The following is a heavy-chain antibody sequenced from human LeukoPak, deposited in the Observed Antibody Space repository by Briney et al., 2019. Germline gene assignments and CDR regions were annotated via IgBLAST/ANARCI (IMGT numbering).Heavy chain of an antibody. V-gene: IGHV3-11*04. CDR3: ARDKVRVGVGAFDY. CDR1: GFTFSDYY. CDR2: ISSDSDTV. D-gene: IGHD3-3*01. J-gene: IGHJ4*02. Sequence: PGGSLRLSCAASGFTFSDYYMSWIRQAPGKGLEWVSYISSDSDTVFYADSVMGRFTISRDNGQNSLYLQMNSLRAEDTAVYFCARDKVRVGVGAFDYWGQGTLVTVSS.